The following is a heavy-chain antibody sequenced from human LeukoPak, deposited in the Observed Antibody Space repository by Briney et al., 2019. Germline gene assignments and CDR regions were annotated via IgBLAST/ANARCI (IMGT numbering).Heavy chain of an antibody. J-gene: IGHJ4*02. D-gene: IGHD3-22*01. CDR3: ARARFLSEDYYDSSGYFDY. CDR1: GGSISSYY. CDR2: IYYSGST. Sequence: SETLSLTCTVSGGSISSYYWSWIRQPPGKGLEWIGYIYYSGSTNYNPSLKSRVTISVDTSKNQFSLKLSSVTAADTAVYYCARARFLSEDYYDSSGYFDYWGQGTLVTVSS. V-gene: IGHV4-59*01.